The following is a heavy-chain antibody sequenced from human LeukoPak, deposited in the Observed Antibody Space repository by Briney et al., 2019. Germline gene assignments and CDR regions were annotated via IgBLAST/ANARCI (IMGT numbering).Heavy chain of an antibody. CDR1: GFRFSSYA. D-gene: IGHD3-22*01. V-gene: IGHV3-23*01. Sequence: GGSLRLSCAASGFRFSSYAMSWVRQAPGKGLGWVSAISGSGVSTYYADSVKGRFTVSRDNSKNTLYLQMNSLRAEDTAVYYCARDLGSYYYDSSGYYLSWGQGTLVTVSS. J-gene: IGHJ5*02. CDR3: ARDLGSYYYDSSGYYLS. CDR2: ISGSGVST.